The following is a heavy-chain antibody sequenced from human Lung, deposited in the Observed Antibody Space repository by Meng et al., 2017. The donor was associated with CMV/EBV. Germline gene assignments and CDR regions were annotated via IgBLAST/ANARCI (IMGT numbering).Heavy chain of an antibody. CDR3: ARDDSVLTGYYPIHYFYSMDV. CDR2: ISSSGSYI. V-gene: IGHV3-21*01. D-gene: IGHD3-9*01. Sequence: GEXXKISCAASEFTFSSYSMNWVRQAPGKGLEWVSSISSSGSYIYYADSVKGRFTISRDNAKNSLYLQTNSLRAEDTAVYYCARDDSVLTGYYPIHYFYSMDVWGQXTTGT. CDR1: EFTFSSYS. J-gene: IGHJ6*02.